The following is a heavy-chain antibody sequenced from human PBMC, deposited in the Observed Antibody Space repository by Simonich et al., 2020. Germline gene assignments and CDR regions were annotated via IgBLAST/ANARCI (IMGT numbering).Heavy chain of an antibody. CDR2: INHSGTT. CDR1: GVSFSGYY. Sequence: QVQLQQWGAGLLKPSETLSLPCAVYGVSFSGYYWGWVPQPPGKGQEWIGEINHSGTTNYNPSLKSRVTISVDTSKNQFSLKLSSVTAADTAVYYCARECRDYWYFDLWGRGTLVTVSS. D-gene: IGHD2-2*01. CDR3: ARECRDYWYFDL. J-gene: IGHJ2*01. V-gene: IGHV4-34*01.